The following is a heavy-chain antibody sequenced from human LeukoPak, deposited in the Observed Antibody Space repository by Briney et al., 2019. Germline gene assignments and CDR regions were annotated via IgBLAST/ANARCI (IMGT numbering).Heavy chain of an antibody. CDR2: ISGSGGSR. Sequence: GGSLRLSCSAAGFTYSNYAMGWVRQAPGKGLEWVLGISGSGGSRSYADSVKGRFTISRDNLRNTVSLQMRGLRAEDTAVYYCARRAGGYSHPYDYWGQGILVTVSS. CDR1: GFTYSNYA. CDR3: ARRAGGYSHPYDY. J-gene: IGHJ4*02. D-gene: IGHD4-23*01. V-gene: IGHV3-23*01.